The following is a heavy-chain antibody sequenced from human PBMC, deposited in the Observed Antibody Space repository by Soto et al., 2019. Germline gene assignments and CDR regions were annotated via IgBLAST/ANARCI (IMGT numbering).Heavy chain of an antibody. CDR2: IYYSGST. CDR1: GGSVSSGDYY. CDR3: ARHKDCSGGSCNAVGYYYGLDV. V-gene: IGHV4-30-4*01. D-gene: IGHD2-15*01. J-gene: IGHJ6*02. Sequence: SQTLSLTCAVSGGSVSSGDYYWSWIRQPPGKGLEWIGYIYYSGSTYYNPSLKSRVTISVDTSKNQFSLRLSSVTAADTAVYYCARHKDCSGGSCNAVGYYYGLDVCGQGTTVTVSS.